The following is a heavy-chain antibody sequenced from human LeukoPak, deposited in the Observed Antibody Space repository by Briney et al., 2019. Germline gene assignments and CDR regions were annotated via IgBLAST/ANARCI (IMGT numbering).Heavy chain of an antibody. J-gene: IGHJ4*02. CDR1: GFTFSSQA. Sequence: PGGSLRLSCAASGFTFSSQAMNWVRQAPGKGLEWVSSISSSSSYIYYADSVKGRFTISRDNAKNSLYLQMNSLRAEDTAVYYCAREGQWASDYWGQGTLVTVSS. D-gene: IGHD1-26*01. CDR3: AREGQWASDY. CDR2: ISSSSSYI. V-gene: IGHV3-21*01.